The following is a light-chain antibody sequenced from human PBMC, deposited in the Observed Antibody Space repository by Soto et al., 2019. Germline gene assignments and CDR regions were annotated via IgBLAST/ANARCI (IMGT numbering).Light chain of an antibody. CDR3: CSYTGYYTV. J-gene: IGLJ3*02. V-gene: IGLV2-11*01. CDR1: SRDVGAYDW. CDR2: DVT. Sequence: QPVLTQPRSVSGSPGQSVTISCTGTSRDVGAYDWVSWYQHHPGKAPKLIIYDVTKRPSGVPDRFSGSKSGNTASLTISGLQAEDEADYYCCSYTGYYTVFGGGTKVTVL.